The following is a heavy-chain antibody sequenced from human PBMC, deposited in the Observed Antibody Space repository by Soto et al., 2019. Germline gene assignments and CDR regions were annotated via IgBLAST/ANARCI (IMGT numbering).Heavy chain of an antibody. D-gene: IGHD5-18*01. J-gene: IGHJ4*02. CDR3: ANRANWRYSYGRKSNYFYY. CDR2: IYWDDDK. V-gene: IGHV2-5*02. Sequence: QITLKESGPTLVKPTQTLTLTCTFSGFSLSTSGVGVGWIRQPPGKALEWLALIYWDDDKRYSPSLKSRLTITKHTSKNQVDLTIPDMYPVDKATYYGANRANWRYSYGRKSNYFYYWGQGTLVSVSS. CDR1: GFSLSTSGVG.